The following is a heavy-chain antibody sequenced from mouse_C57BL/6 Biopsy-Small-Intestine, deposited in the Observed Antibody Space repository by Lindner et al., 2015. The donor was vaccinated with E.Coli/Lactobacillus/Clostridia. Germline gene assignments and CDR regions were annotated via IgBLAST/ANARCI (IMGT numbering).Heavy chain of an antibody. Sequence: VQLQESGAELVKPGTSVKISCKASGYTFSDYHINWMKQRPGQGLEWIGWIYPGSGNTKYNERFKGKATLTVDTSSSPVYMQLSSLTSEDSAVYFCARMGRLLDYWGQGTSVTVSS. CDR2: IYPGSGNT. CDR3: ARMGRLLDY. V-gene: IGHV1-84*01. CDR1: GYTFSDYH. J-gene: IGHJ4*01. D-gene: IGHD4-1*01.